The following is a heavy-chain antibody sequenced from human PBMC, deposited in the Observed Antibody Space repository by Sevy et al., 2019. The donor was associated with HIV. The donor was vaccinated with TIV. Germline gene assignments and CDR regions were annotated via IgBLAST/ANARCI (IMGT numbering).Heavy chain of an antibody. D-gene: IGHD1-26*01. CDR1: GYTFTSYY. V-gene: IGHV1-46*03. J-gene: IGHJ4*02. CDR3: ARVGSRGATHFDY. Sequence: ASVKVSCKASGYTFTSYYMHWVRQAPGQGLEWMGIINPSGGSTSYAQKFQGRVTMTRDTSTSTVYMEQSSLRSEDTALYYCARVGSRGATHFDYWGRGTLVTVSS. CDR2: INPSGGST.